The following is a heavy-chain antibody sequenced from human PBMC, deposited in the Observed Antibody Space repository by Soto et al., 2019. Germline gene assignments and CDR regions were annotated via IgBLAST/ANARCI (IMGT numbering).Heavy chain of an antibody. D-gene: IGHD3-10*01. Sequence: ASVKVSCKISGHTLTEFSIHWVRQAPGKGLEWMGGFDPEGGEAIYAQKWHGRVTVTEDTVTDTAYMELSGLKSDDTAVYYCTGNKWFGESPLFDPWGQGTLVTVSS. J-gene: IGHJ5*02. V-gene: IGHV1-24*01. CDR1: GHTLTEFS. CDR2: FDPEGGEA. CDR3: TGNKWFGESPLFDP.